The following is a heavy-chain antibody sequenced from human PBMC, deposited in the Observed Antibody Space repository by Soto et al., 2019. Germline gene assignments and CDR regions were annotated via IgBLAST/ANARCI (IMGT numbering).Heavy chain of an antibody. Sequence: ASVKVSCKASGYTFTGYYMHWVRQAPGQGXEWMGWINPNSGGTSYAQKFQGWVTMTRDTSISTAYMELSRLRSDDTAVYYCARDLVAARRSTLRGFYGMDVWGQGPTVTVSS. V-gene: IGHV1-2*04. CDR1: GYTFTGYY. D-gene: IGHD6-6*01. CDR2: INPNSGGT. CDR3: ARDLVAARRSTLRGFYGMDV. J-gene: IGHJ6*02.